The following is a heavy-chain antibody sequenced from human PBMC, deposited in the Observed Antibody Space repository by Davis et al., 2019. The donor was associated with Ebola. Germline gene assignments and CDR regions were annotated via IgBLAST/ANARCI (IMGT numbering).Heavy chain of an antibody. V-gene: IGHV4-4*02. Sequence: SETLSLTCAVSGGSISSSNWWSWVRQPPGKGLEWIGEIYHSGSTNYNPSLKSRVTISVDTSKNQFSLKLSSVTAADTAVYYCARGRAYYGSGSYQYYYYYYGMDVWGQGTTVTVSS. D-gene: IGHD3-10*01. CDR3: ARGRAYYGSGSYQYYYYYYGMDV. CDR1: GGSISSSNW. J-gene: IGHJ6*02. CDR2: IYHSGST.